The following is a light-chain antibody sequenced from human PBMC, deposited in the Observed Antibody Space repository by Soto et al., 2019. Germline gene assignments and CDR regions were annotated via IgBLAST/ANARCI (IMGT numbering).Light chain of an antibody. V-gene: IGKV3-15*01. CDR1: QSISSR. CDR2: DAS. CDR3: QQYNNWPPWT. Sequence: IEMTQSPATLSVTLGERATLSCRASQSISSRLAWYQRRPGQAPRLLIYDASTRASGVPARFSGSGSGTEFTLTNSSLQSEDFAVYYCQQYNNWPPWTFGQGTKVEIK. J-gene: IGKJ1*01.